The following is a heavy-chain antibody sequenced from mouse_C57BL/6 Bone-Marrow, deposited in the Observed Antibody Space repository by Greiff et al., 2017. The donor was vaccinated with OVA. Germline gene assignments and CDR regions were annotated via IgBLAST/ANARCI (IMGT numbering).Heavy chain of an antibody. CDR2: INPGSGGT. CDR1: GYAFTNYL. V-gene: IGHV1-54*01. Sequence: VQLQQSGAELVRPGTSVKVSCKASGYAFTNYLLEWVKQRPGQGLEWIGVINPGSGGTNYNEKFKGKATLTADKSSSTAYMQLSSLTSEDSAVYCCARRGPFDYDGDWGQGTTLTVSS. J-gene: IGHJ2*01. CDR3: ARRGPFDYDGD. D-gene: IGHD2-4*01.